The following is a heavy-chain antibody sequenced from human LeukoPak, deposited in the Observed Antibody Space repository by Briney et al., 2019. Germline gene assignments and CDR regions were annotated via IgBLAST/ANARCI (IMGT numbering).Heavy chain of an antibody. CDR1: GVYIYSSTYY. Sequence: SETLSLTCTVSGVYIYSSTYYWPWIRQPPGKGLEFIGSIYYNENTYSNPSLRSRLTISVDTSTNQFSLRLNSVTAADTAVYYCARQLAAGNDAFDIWGQGTMVTVSS. CDR2: IYYNENT. D-gene: IGHD2-15*01. J-gene: IGHJ3*02. CDR3: ARQLAAGNDAFDI. V-gene: IGHV4-39*01.